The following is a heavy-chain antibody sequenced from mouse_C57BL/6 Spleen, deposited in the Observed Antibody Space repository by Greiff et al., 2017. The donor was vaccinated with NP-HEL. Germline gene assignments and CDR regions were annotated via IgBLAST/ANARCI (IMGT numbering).Heavy chain of an antibody. CDR1: GFTFSDYG. CDR3: ARETPTTVVPVDY. Sequence: EVKVVESGGGLVKPGGSLKLSCAASGFTFSDYGMHWVRQAPEKGLEWVAYISSGSSTIYYADTVKGRFTISRDNAKNTLFLQMTSLRSEDTAMYYCARETPTTVVPVDYWGQGTSVTVSS. CDR2: ISSGSSTI. V-gene: IGHV5-17*01. J-gene: IGHJ4*01. D-gene: IGHD1-1*01.